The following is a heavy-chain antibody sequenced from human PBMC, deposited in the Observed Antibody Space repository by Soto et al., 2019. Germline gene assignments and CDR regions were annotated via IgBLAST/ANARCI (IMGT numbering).Heavy chain of an antibody. CDR3: ARLYSSAWYGPGRY. J-gene: IGHJ4*02. D-gene: IGHD6-19*01. CDR2: INWNGGST. V-gene: IGHV3-20*04. Sequence: EVQLVESGGGVVRPGGSLRLSCAASGFTFDDYGMSWVRQAPGKGLEWVSGINWNGGSTGYADSVKGRFTISRDNAKNSLYLQMHSLRAEDTALYSCARLYSSAWYGPGRYWGQGTLVTVSS. CDR1: GFTFDDYG.